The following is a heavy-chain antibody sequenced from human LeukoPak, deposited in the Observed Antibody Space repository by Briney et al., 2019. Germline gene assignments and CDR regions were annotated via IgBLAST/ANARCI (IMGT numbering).Heavy chain of an antibody. J-gene: IGHJ3*02. D-gene: IGHD3-22*01. CDR2: INHSGST. CDR1: GGSFSGYY. Sequence: SETLSLTCAVYGGSFSGYYWSWIRQPPGKGLEWIGEINHSGSTNYNPSLKSRVTISVDTSKNQFSLKLSSVTAADTAVYYCARPYYYDSSGYGGYAFDIWGQGTMVTVSS. CDR3: ARPYYYDSSGYGGYAFDI. V-gene: IGHV4-34*01.